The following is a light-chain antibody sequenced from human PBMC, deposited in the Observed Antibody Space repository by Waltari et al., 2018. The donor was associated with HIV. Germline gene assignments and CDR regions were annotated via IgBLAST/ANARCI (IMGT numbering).Light chain of an antibody. CDR1: SSNIVNNY. Sequence: QSVLTQPPSVSAAPGQKVTISCSGISSNIVNNYVSWYQQLPGTAPKLLIYDNYKRPFAIPVRFFDSKSGTSATLDITGLQTGDAADYSCGTWDDHLRICGGGTKLTVL. J-gene: IGLJ2*01. CDR2: DNY. V-gene: IGLV1-51*01. CDR3: GTWDDHLRI.